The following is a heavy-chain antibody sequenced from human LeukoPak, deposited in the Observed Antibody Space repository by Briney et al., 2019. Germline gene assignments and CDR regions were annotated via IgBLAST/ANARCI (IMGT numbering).Heavy chain of an antibody. CDR1: GGSISSYY. V-gene: IGHV4-59*01. J-gene: IGHJ4*02. CDR2: IYYSGST. CDR3: ARGRDPRPVDY. Sequence: SETLSLTCTVSGGSISSYYWSWIRQPPGKGLEWIGYIYYSGSTNYNPSLKSRVTISVDTSKNQFSLKLSCVTAADTAVYYCARGRDPRPVDYWGQGTLVTVSS.